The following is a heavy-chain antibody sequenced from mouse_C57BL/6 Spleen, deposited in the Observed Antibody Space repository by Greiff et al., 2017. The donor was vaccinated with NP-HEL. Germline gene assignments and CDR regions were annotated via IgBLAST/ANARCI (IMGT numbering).Heavy chain of an antibody. Sequence: QVQLQQPGAELVKPGASVKMSCKASGYTFTSYWITWVKQRPGQGLEWIGDIYPGSGSTNYNEKFKSKATLTVDTSSSTAYMQLSSLTSEDSAVYYCARRISYYYGSSYNYAMDYWGQGTSVTVSS. CDR1: GYTFTSYW. V-gene: IGHV1-55*01. CDR3: ARRISYYYGSSYNYAMDY. J-gene: IGHJ4*01. D-gene: IGHD1-1*01. CDR2: IYPGSGST.